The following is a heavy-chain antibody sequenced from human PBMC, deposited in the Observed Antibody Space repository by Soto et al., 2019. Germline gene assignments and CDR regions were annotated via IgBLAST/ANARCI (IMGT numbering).Heavy chain of an antibody. CDR2: IIPILGIA. CDR3: ARDYCSSTSCYAYSWFDP. J-gene: IGHJ5*02. Sequence: QVQLVQSGAEVKKPGSSVKVSCKASGGTFSSYTISWVRQAPGQGLEWMGRIIPILGIANYAQKFQGRVTITADKSTSTAYMELSSLRSEDTAVYYFARDYCSSTSCYAYSWFDPWGQGTLVTVSS. D-gene: IGHD2-2*01. V-gene: IGHV1-69*08. CDR1: GGTFSSYT.